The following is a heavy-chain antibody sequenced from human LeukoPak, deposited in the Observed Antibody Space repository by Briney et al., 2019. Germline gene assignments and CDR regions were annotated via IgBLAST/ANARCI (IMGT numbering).Heavy chain of an antibody. D-gene: IGHD3-10*01. Sequence: GGPLRLSCAASGFTFSSYAMSWVRQAPGKGVEWVSAISGSGGSTYYADSVEGRFTISRDNSKNTLYLQMNSLRAEDTAVYYCAKRTLLWFGEPHWGQGTLVTVSS. CDR3: AKRTLLWFGEPH. CDR1: GFTFSSYA. V-gene: IGHV3-23*01. CDR2: ISGSGGST. J-gene: IGHJ4*02.